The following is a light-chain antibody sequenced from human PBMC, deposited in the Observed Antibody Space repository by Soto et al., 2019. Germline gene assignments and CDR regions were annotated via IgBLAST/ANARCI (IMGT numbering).Light chain of an antibody. J-gene: IGLJ1*01. Sequence: QSRLTQPASVCGTPGQRFTISCSGSSSNIGSGTVNWYQQLPGTAPKLLIYNNNQWPSGVPDRFSGSKSGTSGSLAISGLQSEDEADYYCASWDDSLDGLYVFGTGTRVTVL. CDR2: NNN. CDR1: SSNIGSGT. CDR3: ASWDDSLDGLYV. V-gene: IGLV1-44*01.